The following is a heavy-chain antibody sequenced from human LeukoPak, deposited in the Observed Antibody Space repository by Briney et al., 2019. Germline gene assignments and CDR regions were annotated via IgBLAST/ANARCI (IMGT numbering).Heavy chain of an antibody. CDR3: AKDASWMSNGWYIQDY. J-gene: IGHJ4*02. CDR1: GFTFSSYA. D-gene: IGHD6-19*01. Sequence: PGGSLRLSCAASGFTFSSYAMSWVRQAPGKGLEWVSAISGSGGSTYYADSVKGRFTISRDNSKNTLYLQMNSLRAEDTAVYYCAKDASWMSNGWYIQDYWGQGTLVTVSS. CDR2: ISGSGGST. V-gene: IGHV3-23*01.